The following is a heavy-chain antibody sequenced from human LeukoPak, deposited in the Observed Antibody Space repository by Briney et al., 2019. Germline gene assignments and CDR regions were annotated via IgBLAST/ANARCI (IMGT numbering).Heavy chain of an antibody. CDR3: ARAGGWVPAAPNWFDP. V-gene: IGHV4-34*01. CDR2: INHSGST. J-gene: IGHJ5*02. D-gene: IGHD2-2*01. CDR1: GKSLSSYY. Sequence: PSETLSRTCAVYGKSLSSYYWTWVRQPPGKGLEWIGEINHSGSTNYNPSLKSRVTISVDTSKNQFSLKLSSVTAADTAVYYCARAGGWVPAAPNWFDPWGQGTLVTVSS.